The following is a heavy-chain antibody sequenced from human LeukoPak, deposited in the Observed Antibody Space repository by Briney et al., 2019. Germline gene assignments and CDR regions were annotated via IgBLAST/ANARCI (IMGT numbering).Heavy chain of an antibody. CDR3: ARYYYDSSGYYYLDY. V-gene: IGHV4-39*01. D-gene: IGHD3-22*01. CDR1: GGSIGSSSYY. Sequence: PSETLSLTCTVSGGSIGSSSYYWGWIRQPPGKGLEWIGSMYYSGSTYYSPSLKSRVTIPGDTSKSQSSLKLGSVTAADTAVYYCARYYYDSSGYYYLDYWGQGTLVTVSS. CDR2: MYYSGST. J-gene: IGHJ4*02.